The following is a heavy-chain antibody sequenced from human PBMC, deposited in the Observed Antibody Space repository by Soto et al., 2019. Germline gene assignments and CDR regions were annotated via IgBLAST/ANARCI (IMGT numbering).Heavy chain of an antibody. J-gene: IGHJ4*02. V-gene: IGHV3-64*01. CDR1: GFTFSSYA. CDR3: ARGPGYYFDY. Sequence: EVQLVESGGGLVQPGGSLRLSCAASGFTFSSYAMHWVRQAPGKGLEYVSAISSNGGSTYYANSVKGRFTISRDNSKNTLYLQMGSLRAGDMAGYYCARGPGYYFDYWGQGTLVIVSS. CDR2: ISSNGGST.